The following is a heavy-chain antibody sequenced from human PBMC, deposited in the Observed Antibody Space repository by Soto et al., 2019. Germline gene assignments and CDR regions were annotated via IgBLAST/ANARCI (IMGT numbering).Heavy chain of an antibody. D-gene: IGHD6-6*01. Sequence: GGSLRLSCAASGFTFSSYAMSWVRQAPGKGLEWVSAISGSGGSTYYADSVKGRFTISRDNSKNTRYLQMNSLRAEDTAVYYCAKDKQYSSSIGYYYYGMDVWGQGTTVTVSS. CDR2: ISGSGGST. CDR3: AKDKQYSSSIGYYYYGMDV. J-gene: IGHJ6*02. CDR1: GFTFSSYA. V-gene: IGHV3-23*01.